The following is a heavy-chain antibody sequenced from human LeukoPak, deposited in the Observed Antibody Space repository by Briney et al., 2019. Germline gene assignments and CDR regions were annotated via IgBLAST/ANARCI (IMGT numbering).Heavy chain of an antibody. CDR3: TTVGYCSGGSCAGFDI. J-gene: IGHJ3*02. CDR1: GFTFSKAW. V-gene: IGHV3-15*01. Sequence: PGGSLRLSCAPSGFTFSKAWMSWVRQAPGKGREWVVRIKSKIDGGTTDYAAPVKGRFTISRDDSKNTVYLQMNSLKAEETAVYYCTTVGYCSGGSCAGFDIWGQGTMVTVSS. CDR2: IKSKIDGGTT. D-gene: IGHD2-15*01.